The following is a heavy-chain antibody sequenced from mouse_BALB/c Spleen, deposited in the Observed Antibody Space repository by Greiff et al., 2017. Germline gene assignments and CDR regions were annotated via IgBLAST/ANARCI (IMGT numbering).Heavy chain of an antibody. D-gene: IGHD1-1*01. CDR2: INPSSGYT. J-gene: IGHJ2*01. V-gene: IGHV1-4*01. CDR3: ARSGFITTVVATPFDY. Sequence: QVHVKQSGAELARPGASVKMSCKASGYTFTSYTMHWVKQRPGQGLEWIGYINPSSGYTNYNQKFKDKATLTADKSSSTAYMQLSSLTSEDSAVYYCARSGFITTVVATPFDYWGQGTTLTDSS. CDR1: GYTFTSYT.